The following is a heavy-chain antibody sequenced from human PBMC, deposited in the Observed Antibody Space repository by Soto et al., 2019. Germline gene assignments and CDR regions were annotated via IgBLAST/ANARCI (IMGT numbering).Heavy chain of an antibody. V-gene: IGHV1-46*01. CDR3: ARDRSALWFGELSTWLDYYYYYGMAV. CDR1: GYTFTSYY. CDR2: INPSGGST. D-gene: IGHD3-10*01. J-gene: IGHJ6*02. Sequence: ASVKVSCKASGYTFTSYYMHWVRQAPGQGLEWMGIINPSGGSTSYAQKFQGRVTMTRDTSTSTVYMELSSLRSEDTAVYYCARDRSALWFGELSTWLDYYYYYGMAVWGQGTTVTVSS.